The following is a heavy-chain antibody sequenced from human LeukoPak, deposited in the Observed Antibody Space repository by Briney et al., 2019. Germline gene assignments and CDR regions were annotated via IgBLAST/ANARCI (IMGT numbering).Heavy chain of an antibody. J-gene: IGHJ6*02. D-gene: IGHD3-16*01. CDR2: ISYDGSNK. CDR3: ARERAGGQNYYYYGMDV. Sequence: GRSLRLSCAASGFTFSGYAMHWVRQAPGKGLEWVAVISYDGSNKYYADSVKGRFTISRDNSKNTLYLQMNSLRAEDTAVYYCARERAGGQNYYYYGMDVWGQGTTVTVSS. V-gene: IGHV3-30-3*01. CDR1: GFTFSGYA.